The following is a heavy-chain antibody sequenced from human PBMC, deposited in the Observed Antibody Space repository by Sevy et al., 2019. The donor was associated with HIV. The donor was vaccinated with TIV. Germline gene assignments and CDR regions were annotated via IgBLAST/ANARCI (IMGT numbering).Heavy chain of an antibody. CDR1: GYTFTSYY. V-gene: IGHV1-46*03. Sequence: ASVKVSCKASGYTFTSYYMHWVRQAPGQGLEWMGIINPSGGSTSYAQKFQGRVTMTRETSTSTVYMELSSLRSEDTAVYYCASSGSAVAGDFDYWGQGTLVTVSS. CDR3: ASSGSAVAGDFDY. CDR2: INPSGGST. J-gene: IGHJ4*02. D-gene: IGHD6-19*01.